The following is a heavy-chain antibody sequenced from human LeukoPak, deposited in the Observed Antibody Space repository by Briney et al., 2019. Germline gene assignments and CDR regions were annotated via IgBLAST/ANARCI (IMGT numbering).Heavy chain of an antibody. CDR2: IYYSGST. V-gene: IGHV4-39*07. Sequence: EWNGRIYYSGSTYYNPSLKSQVTISVDTSKNQFSLKLSSGTAADTAVYYCARVPGLWGQGTLVTVSS. J-gene: IGHJ4*02. CDR3: ARVPGL.